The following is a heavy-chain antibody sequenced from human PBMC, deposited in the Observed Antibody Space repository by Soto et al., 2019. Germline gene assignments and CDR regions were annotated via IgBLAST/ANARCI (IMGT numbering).Heavy chain of an antibody. Sequence: QVQLVQSGAEVKKPGSSVKVSCKASGGTFSSYAISWVRQDPGQGLEWMGGIIPIFGTANYAQKFQGRVTITADESTRTAYMELSSLRSEDTAVYYCARDSQQLVYYGMDVWGQGTTVTVSS. J-gene: IGHJ6*02. CDR3: ARDSQQLVYYGMDV. D-gene: IGHD6-13*01. CDR1: GGTFSSYA. V-gene: IGHV1-69*01. CDR2: IIPIFGTA.